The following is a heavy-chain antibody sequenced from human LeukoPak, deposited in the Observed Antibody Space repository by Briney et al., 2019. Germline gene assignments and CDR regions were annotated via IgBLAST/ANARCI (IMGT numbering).Heavy chain of an antibody. V-gene: IGHV3-20*04. J-gene: IGHJ5*02. Sequence: GGSLGLSCAASGFTFDDYGMSWVRQAPGKGLEWVSGINWNGGSTGYADSVKGRFTISRDNAKNSLYLQMNSLRAEDTALYYCARVVPSGSYVIPGVDWFDPWGQGTLVTVSS. D-gene: IGHD1-26*01. CDR3: ARVVPSGSYVIPGVDWFDP. CDR2: INWNGGST. CDR1: GFTFDDYG.